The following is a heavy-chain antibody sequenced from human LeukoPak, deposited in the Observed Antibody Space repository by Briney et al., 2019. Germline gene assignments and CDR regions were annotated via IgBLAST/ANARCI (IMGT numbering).Heavy chain of an antibody. J-gene: IGHJ6*03. Sequence: LRLSCAASGFTFSDYYMGWIRQPPGKGLEWIGSIYYSGSTYYNPSLKSRVTISVDTSKNQFSLKLSSVTAADTAVYYCARGPYDSSGYGFQGHYYYYYMDVWGKGTTVTVSS. CDR1: GFTFSDYY. D-gene: IGHD3-22*01. CDR3: ARGPYDSSGYGFQGHYYYYYMDV. V-gene: IGHV4-38-2*01. CDR2: IYYSGST.